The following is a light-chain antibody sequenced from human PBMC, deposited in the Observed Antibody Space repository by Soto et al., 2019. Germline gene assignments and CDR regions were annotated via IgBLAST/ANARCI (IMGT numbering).Light chain of an antibody. CDR2: GNS. V-gene: IGLV1-40*01. Sequence: QSLLTQPPSVSGAPGQRVTISCTGSSYNIGAGYDVHWYQQLPGTAPKLLIYGNSNRPSGVPDRFSGSKSGTSASLAITGLQAEDEADYYCQSYDSSLRGVFGGGTKVTVL. J-gene: IGLJ2*01. CDR3: QSYDSSLRGV. CDR1: SYNIGAGYD.